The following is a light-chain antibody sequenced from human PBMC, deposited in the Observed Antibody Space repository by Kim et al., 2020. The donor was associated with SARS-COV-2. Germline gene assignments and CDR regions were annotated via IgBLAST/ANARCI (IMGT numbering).Light chain of an antibody. CDR3: KSRDTSGDRLV. CDR1: SLRTYY. CDR2: AKN. V-gene: IGLV3-19*01. J-gene: IGLJ2*01. Sequence: ALGQTVRITCQAGSLRTYYASWYQQKPGQAPALVIYAKNNRPSGIPDRFSGSSSGNTASLTITGAQAEDEADYYCKSRDTSGDRLVFGGGTQLTVL.